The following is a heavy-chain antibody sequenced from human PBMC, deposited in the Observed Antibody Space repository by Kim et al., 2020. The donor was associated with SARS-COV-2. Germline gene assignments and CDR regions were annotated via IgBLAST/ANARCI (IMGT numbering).Heavy chain of an antibody. Sequence: AQKFQGRVTMTRDTSISTAYMELSRLRSDDTAVYNCARGRGRDGYNYYDYWGQGTLVTVSS. J-gene: IGHJ4*02. CDR3: ARGRGRDGYNYYDY. V-gene: IGHV1-2*02. D-gene: IGHD5-12*01.